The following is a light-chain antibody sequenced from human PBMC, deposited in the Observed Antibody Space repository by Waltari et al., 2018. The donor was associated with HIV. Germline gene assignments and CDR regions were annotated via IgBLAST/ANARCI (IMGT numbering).Light chain of an antibody. CDR1: RSNIGSNY. J-gene: IGLJ1*01. CDR2: RNY. V-gene: IGLV1-47*01. CDR3: AAWDGSLSNYV. Sequence: QSVLTQPPSASGPPGQRVTVSCSGSRSNIGSNYVYWYQQLPGTAPKLLIYRNYQRPSGVPDRFSGSKSGTSASLAISGLRSEDEADYYCAAWDGSLSNYVFGTGTKVTVL.